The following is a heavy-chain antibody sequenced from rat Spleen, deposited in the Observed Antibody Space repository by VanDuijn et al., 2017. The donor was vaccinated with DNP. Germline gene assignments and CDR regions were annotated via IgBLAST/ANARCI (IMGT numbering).Heavy chain of an antibody. Sequence: EVHLVESGGGLVQPGRSLKLSCAASGFTFSDYGMAWVRQVPSKGLEWVASITTGGGHTYYRDSVKGRFTISRDNAESTVYLQMDSLRSEDTATYYCTTDYYDGSYYYYYAMDAWGQGVMVTVSS. D-gene: IGHD1-12*02. CDR2: ITTGGGHT. CDR1: GFTFSDYG. J-gene: IGHJ2*01. V-gene: IGHV5-27*01. CDR3: TTDYYDGSYYYYYAMDA.